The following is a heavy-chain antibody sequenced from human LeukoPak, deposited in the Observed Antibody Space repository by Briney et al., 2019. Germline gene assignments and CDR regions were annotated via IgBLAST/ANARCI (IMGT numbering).Heavy chain of an antibody. V-gene: IGHV1-46*01. J-gene: IGHJ4*02. D-gene: IGHD5-18*01. Sequence: ASVKVSRKASGYTLTSYYMHWVRQAPGQGLEWMGIINPSGGSTSYAQKFQGRVTMTRDTSTSTVYMELSSLRSEDTAVYYCASPSPDTAMVPFDYWGQGTLVTVSS. CDR3: ASPSPDTAMVPFDY. CDR1: GYTLTSYY. CDR2: INPSGGST.